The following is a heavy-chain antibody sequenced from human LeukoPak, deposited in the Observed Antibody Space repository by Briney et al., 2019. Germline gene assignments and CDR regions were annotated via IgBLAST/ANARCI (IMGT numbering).Heavy chain of an antibody. CDR1: GFTFSDYY. V-gene: IGHV3-11*01. CDR3: ARDSLSIAVAGAAIDY. Sequence: GGSLRLSCAASGFTFSDYYMSCIRQAPGKGLEWVSYISSSGSTIYYADSVKGRFTISRDNAKNSLYLQMNSLRAEDTAVYYCARDSLSIAVAGAAIDYWGQGTLVTVSS. CDR2: ISSSGSTI. D-gene: IGHD6-19*01. J-gene: IGHJ4*02.